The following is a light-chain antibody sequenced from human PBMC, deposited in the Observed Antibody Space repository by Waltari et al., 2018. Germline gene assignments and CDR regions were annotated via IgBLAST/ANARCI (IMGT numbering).Light chain of an antibody. CDR3: SSYTSSSTVV. CDR1: SSDVVGYNY. CDR2: EVS. V-gene: IGLV2-14*01. Sequence: QSALTQPASVSGSPGQSITISCTGTSSDVVGYNYVSWYQQHPGKAPKLMIDEVSNRPAGVSNRCAGSKSGSTASLSIAGLQAEDEADYYCSSYTSSSTVVFGGGTKLTVL. J-gene: IGLJ2*01.